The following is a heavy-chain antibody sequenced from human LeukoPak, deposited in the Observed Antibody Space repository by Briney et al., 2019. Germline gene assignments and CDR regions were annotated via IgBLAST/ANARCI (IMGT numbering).Heavy chain of an antibody. CDR1: GYTFTSYG. CDR3: ARGVRFLEWFKIGFDY. J-gene: IGHJ4*02. CDR2: ISAYNGNT. Sequence: GASVKVSCKASGYTFTSYGISWVRQAPGQGLEWMGWISAYNGNTNYAQKLQGRVTMTTDTSTSTAYMELRSLRSEDTAVYYCARGVRFLEWFKIGFDYWGQGTLVTVSS. V-gene: IGHV1-18*01. D-gene: IGHD3-3*01.